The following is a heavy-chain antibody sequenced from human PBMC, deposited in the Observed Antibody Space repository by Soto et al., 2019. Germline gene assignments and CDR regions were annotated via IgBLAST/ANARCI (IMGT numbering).Heavy chain of an antibody. CDR1: GYIFTTYG. Sequence: ASVKVSCKASGYIFTTYGISWVRQAPGQGLEWMGRVNPILSMSNYAQKFQGRVTMTADKSTSTAYMELRSLRSEDTAFYYCATSYGSGYRAFVYWG. J-gene: IGHJ4*01. CDR3: ATSYGSGYRAFVY. V-gene: IGHV1-69*04. CDR2: VNPILSMS. D-gene: IGHD3-10*01.